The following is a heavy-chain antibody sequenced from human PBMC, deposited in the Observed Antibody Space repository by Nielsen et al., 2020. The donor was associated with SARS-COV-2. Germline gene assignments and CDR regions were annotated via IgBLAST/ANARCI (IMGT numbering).Heavy chain of an antibody. J-gene: IGHJ3*02. CDR2: IFGRST. V-gene: IGHV4-61*03. D-gene: IGHD6-19*01. Sequence: SETLSLTCAVSGGSISDYYYWSWIRQPPGKGLEWIGYIFGRSTRYNPSLESRFSMASDTSKNYFSLTLTSVTAADTAIYFCARDYGVAGKGDAFHIWGPGTMVTISS. CDR3: ARDYGVAGKGDAFHI. CDR1: GGSISDYYY.